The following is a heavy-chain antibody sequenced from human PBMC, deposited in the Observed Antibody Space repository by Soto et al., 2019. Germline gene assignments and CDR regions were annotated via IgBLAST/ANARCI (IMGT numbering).Heavy chain of an antibody. CDR2: IWYDGSNK. CDR3: ARIAPGFGELLGGLEY. Sequence: QVQLVESGGGVVQPGRSLRLSCAASGFTFSSYGMHWVRQAPGKGLEWVAVIWYDGSNKYYADSVKGRFTISRDNSKNTLYRQMNRLRAEDTAVYYCARIAPGFGELLGGLEYWGPGSLVTVSS. V-gene: IGHV3-33*01. D-gene: IGHD3-10*01. J-gene: IGHJ4*02. CDR1: GFTFSSYG.